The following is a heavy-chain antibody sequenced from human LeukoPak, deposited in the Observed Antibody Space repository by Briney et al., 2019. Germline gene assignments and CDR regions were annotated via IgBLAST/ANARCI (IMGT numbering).Heavy chain of an antibody. CDR1: GFIFSSYW. V-gene: IGHV3-7*04. J-gene: IGHJ4*02. CDR2: IKQDGSKK. CDR3: ARDASGSYYIPDY. D-gene: IGHD1-26*01. Sequence: PGGSLRLSCAASGFIFSSYWMSWVRQAPGKGLEWVANIKQDGSKKYYVDSVKGRFTISRDNAKNSLYLQMNSLRVEDTAVYYCARDASGSYYIPDYWGQGTLVTVSS.